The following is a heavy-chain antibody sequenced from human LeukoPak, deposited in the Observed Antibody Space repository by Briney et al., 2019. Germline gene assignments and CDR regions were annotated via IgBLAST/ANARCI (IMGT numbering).Heavy chain of an antibody. D-gene: IGHD2-2*01. Sequence: FVIVTCAACGFTGKSVELGGRRQAQEKELKGVTKLKQDGSEKYYVDSVKGRFTISRDNAKNSLSLQMNSLRAEDTAVYYCARDQGYCTSASCRGDAFDVWGQGSMVSVS. CDR1: GFTGKSVE. V-gene: IGHV3-7*01. CDR2: LKQDGSEK. CDR3: ARDQGYCTSASCRGDAFDV. J-gene: IGHJ3*01.